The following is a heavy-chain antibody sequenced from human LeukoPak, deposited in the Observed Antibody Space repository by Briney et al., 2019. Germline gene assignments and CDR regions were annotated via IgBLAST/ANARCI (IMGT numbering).Heavy chain of an antibody. V-gene: IGHV1-69*05. Sequence: ASVKVSCKASGGTFSSYAISWVRQAPGQGLEWMGGIIPIFGTANYAQKFQGRVTITTDESTSTAYMELSSLRSEDTAVYYCARLPEPQYCSSTSCAWEPFDPWGQGTLVTVSS. CDR3: ARLPEPQYCSSTSCAWEPFDP. CDR2: IIPIFGTA. CDR1: GGTFSSYA. J-gene: IGHJ5*02. D-gene: IGHD2-2*01.